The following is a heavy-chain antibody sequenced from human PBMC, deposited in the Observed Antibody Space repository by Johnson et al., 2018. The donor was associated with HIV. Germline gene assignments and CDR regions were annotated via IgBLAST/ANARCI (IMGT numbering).Heavy chain of an antibody. CDR2: IKQDGGEK. V-gene: IGHV3-7*01. D-gene: IGHD1-26*01. CDR3: VSREWELHAFDI. Sequence: MQLVESGGGLVRPGGSLRLSCAASGFMFRIFWMTWVRQAPGKGLEWVANIKQDGGEKSYVDLVKGRFTISRDNAKNSLYLQMNSLRAEDTAVYYCVSREWELHAFDIWGQGTMVTVSS. CDR1: GFMFRIFW. J-gene: IGHJ3*02.